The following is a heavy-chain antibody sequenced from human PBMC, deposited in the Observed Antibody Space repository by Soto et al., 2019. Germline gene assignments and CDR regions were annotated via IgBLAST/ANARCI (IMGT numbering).Heavy chain of an antibody. CDR1: GGTFSSYT. Sequence: GASVKVSCKASGGTFSSYTISWVRQAPGQGLEWMGRIIPILGIANYAQKFQGRVTITADKSTSTAYMELSSLRSEDTAVYYCARVPHDYGDHRHYWGQGTLVTVSS. D-gene: IGHD4-17*01. J-gene: IGHJ4*02. CDR3: ARVPHDYGDHRHY. V-gene: IGHV1-69*02. CDR2: IIPILGIA.